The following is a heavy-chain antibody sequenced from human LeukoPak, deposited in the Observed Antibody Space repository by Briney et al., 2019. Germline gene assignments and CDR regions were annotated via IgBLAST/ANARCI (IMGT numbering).Heavy chain of an antibody. J-gene: IGHJ4*02. Sequence: GGSLRLSCAASGFTFSSYAMSWVRQAPGKGLEWVANIKQDGSEKYYVDSVKGRFTISRDNAKNSLYLQMNSLRAEDTAVYYCARDRRVVGIVLDYWGQGTLVTVSS. CDR1: GFTFSSYA. CDR3: ARDRRVVGIVLDY. V-gene: IGHV3-7*01. CDR2: IKQDGSEK. D-gene: IGHD2-21*01.